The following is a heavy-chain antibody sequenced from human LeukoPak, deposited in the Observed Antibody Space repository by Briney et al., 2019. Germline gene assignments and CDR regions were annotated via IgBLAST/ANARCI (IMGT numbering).Heavy chain of an antibody. CDR3: AGYCSGGSCYSAFDY. CDR1: GGSISSSC. V-gene: IGHV4-59*01. Sequence: PSESLSLTCTVAGGSISSSCWSWIRQHPGKGLGWIGYIYYSGSTNYNPSLKSRVTISVDTSKNQFSLKLSSVTAADTAVYYWAGYCSGGSCYSAFDYWGQGTLVTVSS. CDR2: IYYSGST. D-gene: IGHD2-15*01. J-gene: IGHJ4*02.